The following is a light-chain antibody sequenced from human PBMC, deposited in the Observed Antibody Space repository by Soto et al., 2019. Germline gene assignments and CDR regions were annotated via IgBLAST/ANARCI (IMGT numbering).Light chain of an antibody. V-gene: IGLV2-14*01. CDR1: TKYVGGYNY. Sequence: VLTPPAPPSGAPRPSITHSRPGTTKYVGGYNYVSWYQQHPGKAPKLMISVVSNRPSGVSNRFSGSKSGNTASLTISGLQAEDEADYYCISYTTSSTYVFGTGTKVTVL. J-gene: IGLJ1*01. CDR2: VVS. CDR3: ISYTTSSTYV.